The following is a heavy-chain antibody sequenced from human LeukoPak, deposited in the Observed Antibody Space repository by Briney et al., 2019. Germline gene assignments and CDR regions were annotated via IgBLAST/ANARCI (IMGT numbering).Heavy chain of an antibody. J-gene: IGHJ5*02. CDR2: ISSSSSTI. CDR3: ARDPYGGTYHGYWFDP. CDR1: GFTFSGNS. V-gene: IGHV3-48*01. Sequence: PGGPLRLSCVDSGFTFSGNSMNWVRQAPGKGLEWVSYISSSSSTIYYADSVKGRFTISRDNAKNSLYLQMNSLRAEDTAVYYCARDPYGGTYHGYWFDPWGQGTLVTVSS. D-gene: IGHD1-26*01.